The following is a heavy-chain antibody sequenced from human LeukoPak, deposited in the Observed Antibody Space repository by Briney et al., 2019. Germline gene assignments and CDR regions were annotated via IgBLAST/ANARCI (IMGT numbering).Heavy chain of an antibody. CDR3: AKVSPTGRAFDC. J-gene: IGHJ4*02. D-gene: IGHD1-1*01. CDR2: IGGGGEST. CDR1: GFTFSSYA. Sequence: GGSLRLSCAASGFTFSSYAMSWVRQAPGKGLEWVSTIGGGGESTYYADSVKGRLTISRDNSKNTVYLQMNSLRAEDTAVYYCAKVSPTGRAFDCWGQGTLVTVSS. V-gene: IGHV3-23*01.